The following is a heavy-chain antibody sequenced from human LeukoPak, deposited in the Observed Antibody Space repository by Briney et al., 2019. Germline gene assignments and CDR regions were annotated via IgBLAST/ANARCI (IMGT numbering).Heavy chain of an antibody. D-gene: IGHD6-6*01. CDR1: GYTFTGYY. V-gene: IGHV1-2*02. CDR2: INPNSGGT. Sequence: ASVKVSRKASGYTFTGYYMHWVRQAPGQGLEWMGWINPNSGGTNYAQKFQGRVTMTRDTSISTAYMELSRLRSDDTAVYYCARVAARPLWYYYYYMDVWGKGTTVTVSS. J-gene: IGHJ6*03. CDR3: ARVAARPLWYYYYYMDV.